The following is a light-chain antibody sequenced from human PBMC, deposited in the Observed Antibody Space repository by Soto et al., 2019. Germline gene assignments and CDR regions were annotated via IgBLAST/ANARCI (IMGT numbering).Light chain of an antibody. CDR2: DNN. J-gene: IGLJ1*01. V-gene: IGLV1-51*01. CDR1: SSNIGNNY. CDR3: GTWASILSGFL. Sequence: QSVLTQPPAVSAAPGQRVTVSCSGGSSNIGNNYVSWYRHLPGTARELLIHDNNQRPSAIPDRFSGSKSGTSATLGITGLPYGDEADYYLGTWASILSGFLFGRGTKVTV.